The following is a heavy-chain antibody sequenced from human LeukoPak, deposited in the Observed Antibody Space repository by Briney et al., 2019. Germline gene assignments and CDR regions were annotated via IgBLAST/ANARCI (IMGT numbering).Heavy chain of an antibody. V-gene: IGHV1-2*06. CDR3: AAPGYCSGGSCYPNWFDP. Sequence: GASVKVSCKASGYTFTGYYMHWVRQAPGQGLEWMGRINPNSGGTNYAQKFQGRVTMTGDTSISTAYMELSRLRSDDTAVYYRAAPGYCSGGSCYPNWFDPWGQGTLVTVSS. D-gene: IGHD2-15*01. CDR2: INPNSGGT. J-gene: IGHJ5*02. CDR1: GYTFTGYY.